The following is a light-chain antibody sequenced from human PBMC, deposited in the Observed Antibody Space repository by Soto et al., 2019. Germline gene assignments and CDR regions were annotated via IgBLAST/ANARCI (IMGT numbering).Light chain of an antibody. V-gene: IGKV3-20*01. CDR2: DAS. Sequence: EIVLTQSPGTLSLSPGERATLSCRASQSVSSSYLAWYQQKPGQAPRLLIYDASSRATGIPDRFSGSGSGTDFTLTISRLEPEDFAVYYCQHYDSSRTFGQGTKVEIK. J-gene: IGKJ1*01. CDR3: QHYDSSRT. CDR1: QSVSSSY.